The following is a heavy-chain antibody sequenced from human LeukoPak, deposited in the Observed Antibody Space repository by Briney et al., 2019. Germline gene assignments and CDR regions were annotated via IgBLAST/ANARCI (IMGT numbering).Heavy chain of an antibody. D-gene: IGHD4-17*01. CDR3: ARGLRRNRRYYFDY. CDR2: MNPNSGNT. CDR1: GYTFTSYD. J-gene: IGHJ4*02. Sequence: ASVKVSCKASGYTFTSYDINWVRQATGQGLEWMGWMNPNSGNTAYAQKFQGRVTMTRNTSISTAYMELSSLGSEDTAVYYCARGLRRNRRYYFDYWGQGTLVTVSS. V-gene: IGHV1-8*01.